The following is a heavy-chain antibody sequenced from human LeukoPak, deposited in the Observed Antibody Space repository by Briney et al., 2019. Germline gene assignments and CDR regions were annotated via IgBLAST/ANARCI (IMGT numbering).Heavy chain of an antibody. CDR1: GFTFSSYG. D-gene: IGHD3-16*01. V-gene: IGHV3-30*02. CDR3: AKDQGVYFDY. CDR2: IRYDGSNK. Sequence: GGSLRLSCAASGFTFSSYGMHWVRQAPGKGLEWAAFIRYDGSNKYYADSVKGRFTISRDNSKNTLYLQMNSLRAEDTAVYYCAKDQGVYFDYWGQGTLVTVSS. J-gene: IGHJ4*02.